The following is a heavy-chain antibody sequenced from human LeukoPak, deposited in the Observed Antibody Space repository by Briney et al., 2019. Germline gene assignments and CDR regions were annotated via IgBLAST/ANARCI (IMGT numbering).Heavy chain of an antibody. J-gene: IGHJ4*02. Sequence: ASVKVSCKASGYIFSNYAITWVRQAPGQGLGWMGWISAHNTNTKCAQKVQGRVTMTTDTFTSTAYMELRSLRSDDTATYFCARVDGYSCYYWGQGTLVTVSS. CDR3: ARVDGYSCYY. CDR2: ISAHNTNT. V-gene: IGHV1-18*01. CDR1: GYIFSNYA. D-gene: IGHD5-24*01.